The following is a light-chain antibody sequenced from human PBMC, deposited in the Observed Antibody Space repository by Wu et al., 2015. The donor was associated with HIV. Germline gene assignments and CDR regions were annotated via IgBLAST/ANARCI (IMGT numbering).Light chain of an antibody. CDR3: QQYNNWPPLYT. V-gene: IGKV3-7*01. CDR2: GAS. Sequence: PGERVTLSCRASQSVSSSYLTWYQQKPGQAPRLLIYGASTRATSIPARFSGSGSGTDFTLTISNIQSEDFAVYYCQQYNNWPPLYTFGQGTKLEMK. CDR1: QSVSSSY. J-gene: IGKJ2*01.